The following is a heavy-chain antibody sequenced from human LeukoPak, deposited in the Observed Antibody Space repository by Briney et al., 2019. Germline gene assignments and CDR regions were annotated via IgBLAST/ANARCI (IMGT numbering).Heavy chain of an antibody. D-gene: IGHD3-22*01. Sequence: SQTLSLTCTVSGGSISSGDYYWSWIRQPPGKGLEWIGYTYYSGSTYYNPSLKSRATISVDTSKNQFSLKLTSVTAADTAVYYCARPYYYDSRINPWGQGTLVTVSS. V-gene: IGHV4-30-4*01. CDR2: TYYSGST. CDR3: ARPYYYDSRINP. CDR1: GGSISSGDYY. J-gene: IGHJ5*02.